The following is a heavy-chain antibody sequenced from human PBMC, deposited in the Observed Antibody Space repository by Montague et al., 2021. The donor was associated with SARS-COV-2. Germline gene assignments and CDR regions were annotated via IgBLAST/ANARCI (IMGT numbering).Heavy chain of an antibody. CDR3: ARLSGVAPRCYYEGMDV. Sequence: PALVKPIQTLTLTCTFSGFSLRTAGTCVSWIRQPPGKAPQWLARIDWDGDKYYSRTLETRVSISTDTAETQVVLTMTNVDPMDTATYYCARLSGVAPRCYYEGMDVWGQGTAVTVPS. CDR2: IDWDGDK. D-gene: IGHD7-27*01. J-gene: IGHJ6*02. V-gene: IGHV2-70*11. CDR1: GFSLRTAGTC.